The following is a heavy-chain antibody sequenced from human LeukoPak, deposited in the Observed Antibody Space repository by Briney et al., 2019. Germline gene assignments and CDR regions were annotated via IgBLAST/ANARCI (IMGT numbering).Heavy chain of an antibody. CDR2: IIPIFGTA. Sequence: GASVKVSCKASGGTFSSYAISWVRQAPEQGLEWMGGIIPIFGTANYAQKFQGRVTITTDESTSKAYMELSSLRSEDTAVYYCARVRFLEWPRPPFYMDVWGKGTTVTVSS. CDR3: ARVRFLEWPRPPFYMDV. V-gene: IGHV1-69*05. D-gene: IGHD3-3*01. CDR1: GGTFSSYA. J-gene: IGHJ6*03.